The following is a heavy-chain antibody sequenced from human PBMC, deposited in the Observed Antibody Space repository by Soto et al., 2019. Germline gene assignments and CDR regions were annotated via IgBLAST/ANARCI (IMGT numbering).Heavy chain of an antibody. J-gene: IGHJ5*02. CDR3: ARDCSSGGYRWFDP. V-gene: IGHV4-59*01. D-gene: IGHD2-15*01. CDR1: GGSISSYY. Sequence: SETLSLTCTVSGGSISSYYWSWIRQPPGKGLEWIGYIYYSGSTNYNPSLKSRVTISVDTSKNQFSLKLSSVTAADTAVYYCARDCSSGGYRWFDPWGQGTLVTVSS. CDR2: IYYSGST.